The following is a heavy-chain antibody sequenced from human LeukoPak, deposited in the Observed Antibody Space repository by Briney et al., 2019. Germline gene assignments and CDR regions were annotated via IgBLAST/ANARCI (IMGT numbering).Heavy chain of an antibody. D-gene: IGHD6-6*01. CDR2: INPNSGGT. Sequence: GASVKVSCKASGYTFTGYYMHWVRQAPGQGLEWMGWINPNSGGTNYAQKFQGRVTMTRDTAISTTYMELSRLRSDDTAVYYCARDRLSQIFDYWGQGTLVTVSS. CDR1: GYTFTGYY. V-gene: IGHV1-2*02. CDR3: ARDRLSQIFDY. J-gene: IGHJ4*02.